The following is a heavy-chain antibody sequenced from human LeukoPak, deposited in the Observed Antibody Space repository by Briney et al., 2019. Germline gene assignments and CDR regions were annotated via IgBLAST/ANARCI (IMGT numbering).Heavy chain of an antibody. D-gene: IGHD2-15*01. J-gene: IGHJ6*03. CDR2: IIPIFGTA. Sequence: ASVKVSCTASGGTFSSYAISWVRQAPGQGLEWMGGIIPIFGTANYAQKFQGRVTITADESTSTAYMELSSLRSEDTAVYYCARLIGSGVYYYMDVWGKGTTVTVSS. CDR3: ARLIGSGVYYYMDV. V-gene: IGHV1-69*13. CDR1: GGTFSSYA.